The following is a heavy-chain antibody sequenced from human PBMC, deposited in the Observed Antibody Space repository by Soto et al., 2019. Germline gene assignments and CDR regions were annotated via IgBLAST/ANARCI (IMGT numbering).Heavy chain of an antibody. CDR2: IKRLSNGGIT. D-gene: IGHD3-16*01. CDR3: ATDWGRD. Sequence: EVQLVESGGGLVRPGGSLRPSCAASGFTFSNAWMAWVRQAPGKGLEWVGRIKRLSNGGITEYAAPVKGRFSISRDDSKTTVQLQMDSLKTEDTAVYYCATDWGRDWGQGTLVTVSS. V-gene: IGHV3-15*01. CDR1: GFTFSNAW. J-gene: IGHJ4*02.